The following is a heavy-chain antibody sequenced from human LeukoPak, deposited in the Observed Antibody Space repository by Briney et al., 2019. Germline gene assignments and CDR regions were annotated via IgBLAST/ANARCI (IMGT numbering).Heavy chain of an antibody. Sequence: GESLILGCAAYVLTLSGLSIQWVRQAPGKGVGWISGISKEGTTTNYADSVNGRFTISRDSAKNTLYRQMKSLRAEDTGVYYCARGWFGADSWDQGTMVTVSS. CDR2: ISKEGTTT. CDR3: ARGWFGADS. J-gene: IGHJ3*02. CDR1: VLTLSGLS. D-gene: IGHD3-10*01. V-gene: IGHV3-74*01.